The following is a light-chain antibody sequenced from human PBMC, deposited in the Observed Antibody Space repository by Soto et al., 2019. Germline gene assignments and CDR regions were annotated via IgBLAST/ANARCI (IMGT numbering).Light chain of an antibody. V-gene: IGLV2-14*01. J-gene: IGLJ1*01. CDR3: SSYTSGSSNYV. Sequence: QSVLTQPASVSGSPGQSITISCTGTSSDVGAYYSVSWYQHHPGKAPKLIIYGVTNRPSGVSNRFSGSKSGNTASLTISGLQAEDEADYHCSSYTSGSSNYVLGHGTKVTV. CDR1: SSDVGAYYS. CDR2: GVT.